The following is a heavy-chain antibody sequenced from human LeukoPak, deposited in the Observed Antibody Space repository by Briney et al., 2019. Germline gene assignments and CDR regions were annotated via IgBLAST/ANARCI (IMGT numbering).Heavy chain of an antibody. CDR3: AKDSIVATRLPYFDY. Sequence: QAGGSLRLSCAASGFTFSSYDMTWVRQAPGKGLEWVSAISGSGGGVYYADSVKGRFTISRDNSKNTLYLHLNSLRAEDTAVYYCAKDSIVATRLPYFDYWGQGTLVTVSS. CDR1: GFTFSSYD. V-gene: IGHV3-23*01. J-gene: IGHJ4*02. CDR2: ISGSGGGV. D-gene: IGHD5-12*01.